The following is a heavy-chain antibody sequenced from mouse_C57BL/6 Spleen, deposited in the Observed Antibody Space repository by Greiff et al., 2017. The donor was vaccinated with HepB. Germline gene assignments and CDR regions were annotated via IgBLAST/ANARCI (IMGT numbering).Heavy chain of an antibody. D-gene: IGHD1-2*01. V-gene: IGHV1-82*01. CDR2: IYPGDGDT. J-gene: IGHJ2*01. CDR3: ARARDYYGPYFDY. Sequence: VQLQQSGPELVKPGASVKISCKASGYAFSSSWMNWVKQRPGKGLEWIGRIYPGDGDTNYNGKFKGKATLTADKSSSTAYMQLSSLTSEDSAVYFCARARDYYGPYFDYWGQGTTLTVSS. CDR1: GYAFSSSW.